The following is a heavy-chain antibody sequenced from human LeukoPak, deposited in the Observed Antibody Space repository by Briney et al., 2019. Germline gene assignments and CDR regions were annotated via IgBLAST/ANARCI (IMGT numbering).Heavy chain of an antibody. Sequence: GASVKVSCKASGYTFTTYGISWVRQAPGQGLEWMGWISAYNGNTNYAQKFQGRVTMTTDTSTSTAYMELSRLRSDDTAVYYCAAEYYYGSGSYSYWGQGTLVTVSS. J-gene: IGHJ4*02. V-gene: IGHV1-18*01. CDR1: GYTFTTYG. D-gene: IGHD3-10*01. CDR3: AAEYYYGSGSYSY. CDR2: ISAYNGNT.